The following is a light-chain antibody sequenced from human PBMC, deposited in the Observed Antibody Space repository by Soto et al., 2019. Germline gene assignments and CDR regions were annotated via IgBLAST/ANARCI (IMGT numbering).Light chain of an antibody. CDR1: SGHSSYI. CDR3: ETWDSNTRV. CDR2: LEGSGSY. J-gene: IGLJ3*02. V-gene: IGLV4-60*02. Sequence: QSVLTQSSSASASLGSSVKLTCTLSSGHSSYIIAWHQQQPGKAPRYLMKLEGSGSYNKGSGVPDRFSGSSSGADRYLTITNPQLEDEADYYCETWDSNTRVFGGGTKVTVL.